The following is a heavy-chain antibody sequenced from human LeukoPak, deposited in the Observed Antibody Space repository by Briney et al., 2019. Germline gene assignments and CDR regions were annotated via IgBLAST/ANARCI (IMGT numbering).Heavy chain of an antibody. D-gene: IGHD2-2*01. V-gene: IGHV3-48*03. CDR1: GFTFSSYE. CDR2: ITSTGTTI. CDR3: ARDPGCSGTSCYWSFDY. J-gene: IGHJ4*02. Sequence: GGSLRLSCAASGFTFSSYEMNWVRQAPGEGLEWVSYITSTGTTIYYADSVKGRFTISRDNAKNSLYLQMNSLSAEDTAVYYCARDPGCSGTSCYWSFDYWGRGTLVTVSS.